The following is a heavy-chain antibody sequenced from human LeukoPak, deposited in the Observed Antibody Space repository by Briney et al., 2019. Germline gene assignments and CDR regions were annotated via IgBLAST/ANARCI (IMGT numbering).Heavy chain of an antibody. J-gene: IGHJ4*02. CDR3: AREAISSSWCYYFDY. D-gene: IGHD6-13*01. CDR1: GFTFSSHG. Sequence: GRSLRLSCAASGFTFSSHGMHWVRQAPGRGPEWVAVIWYDGSNKYHADSVKGRFTISRDNSKNTRYLQINSRRAEDTAVYYCAREAISSSWCYYFDYWGQGTLVTVSS. CDR2: IWYDGSNK. V-gene: IGHV3-33*01.